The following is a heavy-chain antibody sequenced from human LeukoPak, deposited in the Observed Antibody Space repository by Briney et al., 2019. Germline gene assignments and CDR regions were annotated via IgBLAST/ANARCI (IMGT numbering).Heavy chain of an antibody. CDR2: ISYDGSNK. V-gene: IGHV3-30*18. CDR3: AKGSQGRGYCGYDRIYNYYYYYGMDV. D-gene: IGHD5-12*01. Sequence: PGRSLRLSCAASGLTFSSYGMRWVRQAPGKGLEWVAVISYDGSNKYYADSVKGRFTISRDNSKNTLYLQMNSLRAEDTAVYYCAKGSQGRGYCGYDRIYNYYYYYGMDVWGQGTTVTVSS. J-gene: IGHJ6*02. CDR1: GLTFSSYG.